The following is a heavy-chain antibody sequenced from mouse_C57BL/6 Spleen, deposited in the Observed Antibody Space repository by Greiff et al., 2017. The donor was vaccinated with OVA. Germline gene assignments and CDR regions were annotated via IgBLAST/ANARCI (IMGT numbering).Heavy chain of an antibody. CDR1: GYTFTSYW. CDR2: IDPNSGGT. V-gene: IGHV1-72*01. J-gene: IGHJ4*01. CDR3: ARDGRIATDDIDY. Sequence: QVQLKQPGAELVKPGASVKLSCKASGYTFTSYWMHWVKQRPGRGLEWIGRIDPNSGGTKYNEKFKSKATLTVDKPSSTAYMQLSSLTSEDSAVYDCARDGRIATDDIDYWGQGTSVTVSS.